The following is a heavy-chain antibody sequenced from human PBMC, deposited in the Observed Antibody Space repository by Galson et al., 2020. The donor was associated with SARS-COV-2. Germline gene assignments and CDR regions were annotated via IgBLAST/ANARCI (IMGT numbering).Heavy chain of an antibody. CDR3: AKSHRLIAARASYYYYGMDV. V-gene: IGHV3-23*01. J-gene: IGHJ6*02. D-gene: IGHD6-6*01. CDR1: GFTFSSYA. Sequence: GESLKISCAASGFTFSSYAMSWVRQAPGKGLEWVSAISGSGGSTYYADSVKGRFTISRDNSKNTLYLQMNSLRAEDTAGYYCAKSHRLIAARASYYYYGMDVWGQGTTVTVSS. CDR2: ISGSGGST.